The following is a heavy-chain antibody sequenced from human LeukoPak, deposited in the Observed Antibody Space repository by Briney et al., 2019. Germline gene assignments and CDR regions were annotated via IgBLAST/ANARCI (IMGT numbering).Heavy chain of an antibody. CDR2: ISGSGGST. V-gene: IGHV3-23*01. J-gene: IGHJ3*02. CDR1: GFTFSSYA. CDR3: AKDHSLPRYYYDSSGDAFDI. Sequence: GGSLRLSCAASGFTFSSYATSWVRQAPGKGLEWVSAISGSGGSTYYADSVKGRFTISRDNSKNTLYLQMNSLRAEDTAVYYCAKDHSLPRYYYDSSGDAFDIWGQGTMVTVSS. D-gene: IGHD3-22*01.